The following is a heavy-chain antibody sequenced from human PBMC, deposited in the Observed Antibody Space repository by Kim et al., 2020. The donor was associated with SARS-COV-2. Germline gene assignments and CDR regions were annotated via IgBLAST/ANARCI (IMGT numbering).Heavy chain of an antibody. D-gene: IGHD2-15*01. J-gene: IGHJ4*02. CDR2: NHSGST. V-gene: IGHV4-34*01. Sequence: NHSGSTTHNPSLKSRVTISVDTSKNQFSLKLSSVTAADTAVYYCARGYSGWGQGTLVTVSS. CDR3: ARGYSG.